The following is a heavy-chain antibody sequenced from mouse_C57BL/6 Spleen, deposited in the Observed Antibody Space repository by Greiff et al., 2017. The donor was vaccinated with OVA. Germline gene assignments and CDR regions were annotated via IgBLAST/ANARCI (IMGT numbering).Heavy chain of an antibody. CDR2: IYPGSGST. CDR1: GYTFTSYW. V-gene: IGHV1-55*01. D-gene: IGHD1-1*01. CDR3: ARWDYYGSSFDY. J-gene: IGHJ2*01. Sequence: VQLQQPGAELVKPGASVKMSCKASGYTFTSYWITWVKQRPGQGLEWIGDIYPGSGSTNYNEKFKSKATLTVDTSSSTAYMQLSSLTSEDSAVDYCARWDYYGSSFDYWGQGTTLTVSS.